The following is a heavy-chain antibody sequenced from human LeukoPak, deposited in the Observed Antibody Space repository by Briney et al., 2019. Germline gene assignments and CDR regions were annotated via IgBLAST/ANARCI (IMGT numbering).Heavy chain of an antibody. Sequence: PGGSLRLSCAASGCTFSSYGMHWVRQAPGKGLEWVAVIWYDGSNKYYADSVKGRFTISRDNSKNTLYLQMNSLRAEDTAVHYCARVVWPYSSSWYLLGYWGQGTLVTVSS. D-gene: IGHD6-13*01. CDR1: GCTFSSYG. CDR2: IWYDGSNK. CDR3: ARVVWPYSSSWYLLGY. J-gene: IGHJ4*02. V-gene: IGHV3-33*01.